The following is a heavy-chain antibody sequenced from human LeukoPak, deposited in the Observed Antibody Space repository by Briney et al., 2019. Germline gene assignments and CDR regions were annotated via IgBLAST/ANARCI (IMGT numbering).Heavy chain of an antibody. D-gene: IGHD5-18*01. CDR1: GFTFNTYA. V-gene: IGHV3-23*01. J-gene: IGHJ4*02. CDR3: ANDLGWIQLNLG. Sequence: GGSLRLSCAASGFTFNTYAMTWVRQAPGKGLEWVSLITGSGNTIYYADSVKGRFTISRDNSRNTVYLQMNSLRAEDTAVYYCANDLGWIQLNLGRGQGTLVTVSS. CDR2: ITGSGNTI.